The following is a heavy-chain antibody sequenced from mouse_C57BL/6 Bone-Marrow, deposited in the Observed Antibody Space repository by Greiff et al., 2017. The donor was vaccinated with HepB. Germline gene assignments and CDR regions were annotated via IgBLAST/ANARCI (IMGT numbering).Heavy chain of an antibody. CDR1: GYAFTNYL. D-gene: IGHD2-2*01. CDR3: ATYYGYVFDY. J-gene: IGHJ2*01. V-gene: IGHV1-54*01. Sequence: QVQLQQSGAELVRPGTSVKVSCKASGYAFTNYLIEWVKQRPGQGLEWIGVINPGSGGTNYNEKFKGKATLTVDTSSSTAYMQLSSLISEDSAVYYCATYYGYVFDYWGQGTTLTVSS. CDR2: INPGSGGT.